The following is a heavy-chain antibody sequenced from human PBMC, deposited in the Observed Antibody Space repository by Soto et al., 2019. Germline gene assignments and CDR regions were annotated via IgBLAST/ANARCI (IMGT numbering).Heavy chain of an antibody. CDR2: ISAYNGNT. Sequence: QVQLVQSGAEVKKPGASVKVSCKASGYTFTSYGISWVRQAPGQGLEWMGWISAYNGNTNYALKLQGRVTMTTDTSTSTAYMELRSLRSDDTAVYYCARDPRYDFWSGYYNYYYYGMDVWGQGTTVTVSS. D-gene: IGHD3-3*01. CDR3: ARDPRYDFWSGYYNYYYYGMDV. V-gene: IGHV1-18*01. J-gene: IGHJ6*02. CDR1: GYTFTSYG.